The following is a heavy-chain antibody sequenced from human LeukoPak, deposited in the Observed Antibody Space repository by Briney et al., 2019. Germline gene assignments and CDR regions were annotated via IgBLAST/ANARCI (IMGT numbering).Heavy chain of an antibody. D-gene: IGHD3-3*01. CDR2: INHSGST. V-gene: IGHV4-34*01. CDR1: GGSFSGYY. J-gene: IGHJ4*02. Sequence: PSETLSLTCAVYGGSFSGYYWSWIRQPPGKGLEWIGEINHSGSTNYNPSLKSRVTISVDTSKNQFSLKLSSVTAADTAVYYCARGHYDFWSGYYTSYFDYWGQGTLVTVSS. CDR3: ARGHYDFWSGYYTSYFDY.